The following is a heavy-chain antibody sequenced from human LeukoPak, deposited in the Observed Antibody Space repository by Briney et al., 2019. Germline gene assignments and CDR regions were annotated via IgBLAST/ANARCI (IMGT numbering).Heavy chain of an antibody. Sequence: PGRSLRLSCAASGFTFSSYAMHWVRQAPGKGLEWVAVISYDGSNKYYADSGKGRFTISRDNSKNMLYLQMNSLRVEDTAVYYCAKSDCDSSSCYTIDFWGQGTLVTVSS. CDR1: GFTFSSYA. J-gene: IGHJ4*02. CDR2: ISYDGSNK. D-gene: IGHD2-2*02. V-gene: IGHV3-30-3*02. CDR3: AKSDCDSSSCYTIDF.